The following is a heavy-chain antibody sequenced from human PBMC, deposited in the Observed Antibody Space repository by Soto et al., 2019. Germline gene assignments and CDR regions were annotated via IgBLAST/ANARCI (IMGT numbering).Heavy chain of an antibody. D-gene: IGHD2-21*02. V-gene: IGHV3-30*04. CDR1: GFTFNSLS. CDR3: AREPYGDSQYFDY. J-gene: IGHJ4*02. Sequence: PGGSLRLSCTGSGFTFNSLSLHWVLQGPDKGLERVAVVSFDGKVTYYADSVKGRFTVSRDISKNTIYLQANSLRPEDTAVYYCAREPYGDSQYFDYWGQGT. CDR2: VSFDGKVT.